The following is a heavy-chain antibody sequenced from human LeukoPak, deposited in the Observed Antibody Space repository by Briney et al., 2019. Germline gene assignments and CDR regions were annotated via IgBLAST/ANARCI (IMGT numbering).Heavy chain of an antibody. CDR2: IRYDGSNK. Sequence: PGGSLRLSCASSGFTFSSYGMHWVRQAPGKGLEGVAFIRYDGSNKYYADSVKGRFTISRDNSKNTLYLQMNSLRAEDTAVYYCAKDLHLNDGIWEFDPWGQGTLVTVSS. CDR1: GFTFSSYG. D-gene: IGHD2-15*01. J-gene: IGHJ5*02. V-gene: IGHV3-30*02. CDR3: AKDLHLNDGIWEFDP.